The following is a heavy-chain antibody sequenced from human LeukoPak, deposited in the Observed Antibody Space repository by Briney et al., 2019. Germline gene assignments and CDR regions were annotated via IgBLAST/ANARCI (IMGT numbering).Heavy chain of an antibody. CDR3: ARVCSGGSCYTNFDY. Sequence: SQTLSLTCTVSGGSISSGGYYWRWLRQHPGTGLEWIGYIYYSGSTYYNPSLKSRVTISVDTSKNQFSLKLSSVTAADTAVYYCARVCSGGSCYTNFDYWGQGTLVTVSS. CDR2: IYYSGST. CDR1: GGSISSGGYY. V-gene: IGHV4-31*03. D-gene: IGHD2-15*01. J-gene: IGHJ4*02.